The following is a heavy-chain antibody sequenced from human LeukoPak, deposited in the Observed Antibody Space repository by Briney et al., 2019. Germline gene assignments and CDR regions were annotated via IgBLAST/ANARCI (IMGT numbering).Heavy chain of an antibody. Sequence: ASVKVSCKASGYTFTSYDINWVRQATGQGLERMGWMNPNSGNTGYAQKFQGRVTITRNTSISTAYMELSSLRSEDTAVYYCAVVEMATIGDYWGQGTLVTVSS. J-gene: IGHJ4*02. CDR2: MNPNSGNT. CDR1: GYTFTSYD. CDR3: AVVEMATIGDY. D-gene: IGHD5-24*01. V-gene: IGHV1-8*03.